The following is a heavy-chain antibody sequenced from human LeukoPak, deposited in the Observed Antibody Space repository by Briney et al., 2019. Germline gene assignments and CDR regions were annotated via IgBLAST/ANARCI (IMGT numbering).Heavy chain of an antibody. D-gene: IGHD6-13*01. Sequence: SETLSLTCAASGGSLSGYYWNWIRQTPAKGLEWIGEINHAGSTNYNPSLKSRVTISVDTSQNQFSLSLRSVTAADTAVYYCARGRYLTTRGGAAAGFLDYWGQGSLVTVSS. J-gene: IGHJ4*02. CDR1: GGSLSGYY. CDR2: INHAGST. V-gene: IGHV4-34*01. CDR3: ARGRYLTTRGGAAAGFLDY.